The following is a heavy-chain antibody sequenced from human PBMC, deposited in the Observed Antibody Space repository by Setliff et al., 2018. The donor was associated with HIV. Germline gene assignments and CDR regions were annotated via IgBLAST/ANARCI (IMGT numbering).Heavy chain of an antibody. CDR2: ITYDGSRT. CDR1: GFGFRNFA. V-gene: IGHV3-30*01. CDR3: ARAPYTGSSVPDY. Sequence: GGSLRLSCVASGFGFRNFAMHWVRQAPGKGLELVSVITYDGSRTYYADSVKGRFTISRDNSNNTLYLQVNSLRPEDTAVYYCARAPYTGSSVPDYWGQGTLVTVSS. D-gene: IGHD6-6*01. J-gene: IGHJ4*02.